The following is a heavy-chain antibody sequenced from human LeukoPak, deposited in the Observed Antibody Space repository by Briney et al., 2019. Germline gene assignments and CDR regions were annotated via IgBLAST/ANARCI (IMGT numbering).Heavy chain of an antibody. J-gene: IGHJ4*02. CDR3: ASSIFGIAVAAY. Sequence: ASVKVSCKASGYTFTGYYMHWVRQAPGQGLEWMGRINPNSGGTNYVQKFQGRVTMTRDTSISTAYMELSRLRSDDTAVYYCASSIFGIAVAAYWGQGTLVTVSS. V-gene: IGHV1-2*06. CDR1: GYTFTGYY. D-gene: IGHD6-19*01. CDR2: INPNSGGT.